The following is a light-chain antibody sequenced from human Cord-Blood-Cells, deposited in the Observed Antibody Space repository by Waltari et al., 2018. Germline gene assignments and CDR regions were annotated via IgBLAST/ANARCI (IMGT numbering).Light chain of an antibody. V-gene: IGKV3-11*01. CDR2: DAS. CDR3: QQRSNWIT. Sequence: EIVLKQSPATLSLSPGERATLSCKASQSVSSYFAWYQQIPGQAPRLLIYDASNRATGIPARFSGSGSGTDFTLTISSLEPEDFAVYYCQQRSNWITFGQGTRLEIK. CDR1: QSVSSY. J-gene: IGKJ5*01.